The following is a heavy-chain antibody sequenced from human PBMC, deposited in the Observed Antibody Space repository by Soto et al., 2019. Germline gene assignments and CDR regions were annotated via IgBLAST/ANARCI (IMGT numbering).Heavy chain of an antibody. V-gene: IGHV4-59*01. D-gene: IGHD3-16*01. CDR2: VYYTGST. J-gene: IGHJ4*02. Sequence: SETLSLTCSVSGGSISGSYWSWIRQSPGKGLEWLGYVYYTGSTNYSPSLKSRVTISVDTSRNQFSLRLSSVTAADTAVYYCARADPDASVGYWGQGTLVTVSS. CDR3: ARADPDASVGY. CDR1: GGSISGSY.